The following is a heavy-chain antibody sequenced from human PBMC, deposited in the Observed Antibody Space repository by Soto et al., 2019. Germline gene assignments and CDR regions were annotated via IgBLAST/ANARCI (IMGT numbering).Heavy chain of an antibody. CDR2: IYYSGST. CDR3: ARHWYGSGNHYPFDS. J-gene: IGHJ4*02. CDR1: DGSISSYY. Sequence: SETLSLTCTVSDGSISSYYWSWIRQPPGKGLEWIGYIYYSGSTDHNPSLKSRVTISVDTSKNQFSLKLSSVTAADTAVYFCARHWYGSGNHYPFDSWGQGTLVTVSS. V-gene: IGHV4-59*08. D-gene: IGHD3-10*01.